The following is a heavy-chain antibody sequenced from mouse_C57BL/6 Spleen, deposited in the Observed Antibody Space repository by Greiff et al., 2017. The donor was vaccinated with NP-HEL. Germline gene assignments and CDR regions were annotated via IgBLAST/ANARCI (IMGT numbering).Heavy chain of an antibody. CDR3: ARGGQKDY. Sequence: QVQLQQPGAELVKPGASVKLSCKASGYTFTSYWMQWVKQRPGQGLEWIGEIDPSDSYTNYNQKFKGKATLTVDTSSSTAYMQLSSLTSEDSAVYYCARGGQKDYWGQGTTLTVSS. CDR1: GYTFTSYW. D-gene: IGHD3-3*01. CDR2: IDPSDSYT. J-gene: IGHJ2*01. V-gene: IGHV1-50*01.